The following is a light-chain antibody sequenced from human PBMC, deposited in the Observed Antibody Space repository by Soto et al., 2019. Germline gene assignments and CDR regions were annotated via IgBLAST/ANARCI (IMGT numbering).Light chain of an antibody. CDR3: CSYVGSTTSLV. CDR1: SSDVGNYNL. CDR2: EVT. J-gene: IGLJ2*01. V-gene: IGLV2-23*02. Sequence: QSALTQPASVSGSPGQSITISCGGTSSDVGNYNLVSWYQQHPGKAPKLIIYEVTKRPSGVSNRFSGSKSGNTASLTISGLQAEDEADYYCCSYVGSTTSLVFGGGTKLTVL.